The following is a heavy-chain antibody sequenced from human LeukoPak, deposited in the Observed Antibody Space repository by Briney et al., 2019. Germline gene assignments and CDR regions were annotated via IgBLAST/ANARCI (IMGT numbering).Heavy chain of an antibody. V-gene: IGHV3-21*01. D-gene: IGHD1-26*01. CDR1: GFTFSSYS. CDR2: ITSSSTYI. J-gene: IGHJ4*02. CDR3: ARAPPHYSGSYFPAML. Sequence: PGGSLRLSCAASGFTFSSYSMNWVRQAPGKGLEWVSSITSSSTYIFYADSLKGRFTISRDNAKNSVYLQMNGLRAEDTAVYYCARAPPHYSGSYFPAMLWGQGTLVTVSS.